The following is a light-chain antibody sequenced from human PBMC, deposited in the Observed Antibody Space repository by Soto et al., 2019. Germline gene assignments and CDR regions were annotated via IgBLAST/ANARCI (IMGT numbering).Light chain of an antibody. Sequence: ALTQPRSVSGSPGQSVTISCTGTSSDVGGYNYVSWYQQHPGKAPKLMIYDVSKRPSGVPDRFSGSKSGNTASLTISGLQAEDEADYYCCSYAGSYSYVFGTGTKVTVL. CDR2: DVS. CDR3: CSYAGSYSYV. CDR1: SSDVGGYNY. J-gene: IGLJ1*01. V-gene: IGLV2-11*01.